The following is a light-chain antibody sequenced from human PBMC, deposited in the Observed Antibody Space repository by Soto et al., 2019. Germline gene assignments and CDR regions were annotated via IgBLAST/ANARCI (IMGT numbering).Light chain of an antibody. V-gene: IGKV3D-15*01. CDR3: QQYNNWPRT. Sequence: EIVLTQSPGTLSLSPGESATLSCRASQSISSSYLAWYKQKPGQAPRLLIYGASSRATGIPARFSGSGSGTEFTLTIGSLQSDDFAVYYCQQYNNWPRTFGQGTKVDIK. J-gene: IGKJ2*01. CDR1: QSISSSY. CDR2: GAS.